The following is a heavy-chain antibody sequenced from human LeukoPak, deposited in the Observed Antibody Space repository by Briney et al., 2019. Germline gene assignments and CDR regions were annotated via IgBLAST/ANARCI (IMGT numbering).Heavy chain of an antibody. J-gene: IGHJ4*02. CDR2: IYPGDSDT. D-gene: IGHD5-24*01. CDR3: ARASRDGYNQNFDH. V-gene: IGHV5-51*01. CDR1: GYSFTSYW. Sequence: GESLKISCKGSGYSFTSYWIGWVPQVPGKGLELMGIIYPGDSDTRYSPSFQGQVTISADKSISTAYLQWSSLRASDTAMYYCARASRDGYNQNFDHWGQGTLVTVSS.